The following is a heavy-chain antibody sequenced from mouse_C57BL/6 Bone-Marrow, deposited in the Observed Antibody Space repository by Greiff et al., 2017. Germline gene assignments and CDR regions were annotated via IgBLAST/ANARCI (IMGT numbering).Heavy chain of an antibody. D-gene: IGHD2-4*01. CDR2: INPGSGGT. V-gene: IGHV1-54*01. CDR3: ARLRRGSWYFDV. J-gene: IGHJ1*03. Sequence: QVQLQQSGAELVRPGTSVKVSCKASGYAFTNYLIEWVKQRPGQGLEWIGVINPGSGGTTYNEKFKGKATLTADKSSSTAYMQLSSLTSEDSAVYFCARLRRGSWYFDVWGTGTTDTVSS. CDR1: GYAFTNYL.